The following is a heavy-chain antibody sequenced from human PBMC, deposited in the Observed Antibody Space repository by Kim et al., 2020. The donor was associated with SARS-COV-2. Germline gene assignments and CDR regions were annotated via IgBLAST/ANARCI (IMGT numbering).Heavy chain of an antibody. CDR3: AKEPIAAADQTNWFDP. J-gene: IGHJ5*02. V-gene: IGHV3-23*01. Sequence: GGSLRLSCAASGFTFSSYAMSWVRQAPGKGLEWVSAISGSGGSTYYADSVKGRFTISRDNSKNTLYLQMNSLRAEDTAVYYCAKEPIAAADQTNWFDPWGQGTLVTVSS. D-gene: IGHD6-13*01. CDR1: GFTFSSYA. CDR2: ISGSGGST.